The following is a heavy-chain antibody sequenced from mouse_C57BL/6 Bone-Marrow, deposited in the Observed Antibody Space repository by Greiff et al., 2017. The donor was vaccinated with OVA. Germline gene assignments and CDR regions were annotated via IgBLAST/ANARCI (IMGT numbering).Heavy chain of an antibody. Sequence: EVKLVESGGDLVKPGGSLKLSCAASGFTFSSYGMSWVRQTPDKRLEWVATISSGGSYTYYPDSVKGRFTISRDNAKNTLYLQMSSLKSEDTAMCYCARSYYYADWGQGTTLTVSS. J-gene: IGHJ2*01. V-gene: IGHV5-6*01. D-gene: IGHD1-1*01. CDR1: GFTFSSYG. CDR3: ARSYYYAD. CDR2: ISSGGSYT.